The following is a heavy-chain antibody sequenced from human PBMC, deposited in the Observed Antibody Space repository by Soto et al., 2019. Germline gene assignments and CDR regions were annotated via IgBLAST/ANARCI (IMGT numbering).Heavy chain of an antibody. V-gene: IGHV1-18*01. CDR2: ISAYNGNT. J-gene: IGHJ6*02. CDR1: GYTFTSYG. Sequence: QVQLVQSGAEVKKPGASVKVSCKASGYTFTSYGSTWVRQAPGQGLEWMGWISAYNGNTNYAQKLQDRVTMTTDTSTSPAYMQLRSLRSDDTAVYYCTRVSRRYGSGSYYYYYGMDVWGQGTTVTVYS. CDR3: TRVSRRYGSGSYYYYYGMDV. D-gene: IGHD3-10*01.